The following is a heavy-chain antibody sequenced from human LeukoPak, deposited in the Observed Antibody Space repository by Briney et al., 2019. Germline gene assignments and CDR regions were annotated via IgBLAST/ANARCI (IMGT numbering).Heavy chain of an antibody. J-gene: IGHJ2*01. CDR1: GFTFKSYT. CDR2: ISPSSSYI. D-gene: IGHD6-13*01. Sequence: GGSLRLSCAASGFTFKSYTINWVRQAPVKGLEWVSSISPSSSYIYYADSVKGRFTISRDNAKNSLYLQMNGLRAEDTAVYYCARVPREVAGALYSWYFDLWGCGTLVTVSS. CDR3: ARVPREVAGALYSWYFDL. V-gene: IGHV3-21*01.